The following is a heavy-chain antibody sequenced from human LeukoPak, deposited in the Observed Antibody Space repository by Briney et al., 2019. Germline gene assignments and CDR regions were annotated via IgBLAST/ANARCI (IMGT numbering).Heavy chain of an antibody. CDR1: GGPISSGGYY. J-gene: IGHJ3*02. V-gene: IGHV4-31*03. Sequence: PSETLSLTCTVSGGPISSGGYYWSWIRQHPGKGLEWIGYIYYSGSTYYNPSLKSRVTISVDTSKNQFTLKLSSVTAADTAVYYCARDREDCSGGSCYSEAFDIWGQGTMVTVSS. D-gene: IGHD2-15*01. CDR2: IYYSGST. CDR3: ARDREDCSGGSCYSEAFDI.